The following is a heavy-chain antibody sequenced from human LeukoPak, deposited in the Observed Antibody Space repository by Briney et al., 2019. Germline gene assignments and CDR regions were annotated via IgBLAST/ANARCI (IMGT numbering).Heavy chain of an antibody. CDR3: ARRLYDSSGYYFDF. J-gene: IGHJ4*02. CDR2: IYPGDSDT. Sequence: HGESLKISCKGSGYSFSSHWIGWVRQTPGKGLEWMGIIYPGDSDTRYSPSFQGQVTISADKSISTAYLQWSSLKASDTAMYYCARRLYDSSGYYFDFWGQGTLVTVSS. D-gene: IGHD3-22*01. V-gene: IGHV5-51*01. CDR1: GYSFSSHW.